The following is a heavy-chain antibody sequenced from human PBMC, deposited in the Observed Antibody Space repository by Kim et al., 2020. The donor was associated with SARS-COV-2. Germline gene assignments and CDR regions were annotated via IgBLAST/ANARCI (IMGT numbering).Heavy chain of an antibody. CDR2: ISSSSSYI. CDR1: GFTFSSYS. Sequence: GGSLRLSCAASGFTFSSYSMNWVRQAPGKGLEWVSSISSSSSYIYYADSVKGRFTISRDNAKNSLYLQMNSLRAEDTAVYYCARGVNDYKYCSGGSCYSAGADYWGQGTLVTVSS. D-gene: IGHD2-15*01. J-gene: IGHJ4*02. V-gene: IGHV3-21*01. CDR3: ARGVNDYKYCSGGSCYSAGADY.